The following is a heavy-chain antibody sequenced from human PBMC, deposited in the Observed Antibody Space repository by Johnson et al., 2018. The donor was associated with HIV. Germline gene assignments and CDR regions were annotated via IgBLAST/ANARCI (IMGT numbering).Heavy chain of an antibody. D-gene: IGHD4-17*01. CDR3: TTDRGNGDYDAFDI. CDR1: GFTFSNAW. V-gene: IGHV3-15*01. J-gene: IGHJ3*02. Sequence: VQLVESGGGLVQPGGSLRLSCAASGFTFSNAWMTWVRQAPGKGVEWVGRIKSKTDGGTTDYAAPVKGRFTISRDDSKNTLYLQMNSLKTEDTAVYYCTTDRGNGDYDAFDIWGQGTMVTVSS. CDR2: IKSKTDGGTT.